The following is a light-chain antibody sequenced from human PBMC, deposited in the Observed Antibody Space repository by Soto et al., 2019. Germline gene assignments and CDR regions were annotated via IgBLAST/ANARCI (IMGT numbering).Light chain of an antibody. CDR2: SNN. V-gene: IGLV1-47*02. CDR3: ASWDDRLGAVI. J-gene: IGLJ2*01. CDR1: SSNIGGTNY. Sequence: QSALNQPPSASGTPGQRVFISCSGSSSNIGGTNYAYWYQQLPGAAPKLLMHSNNLRPSGVPERISGSKSGTSASLAISGLRSEDEAVYYCASWDDRLGAVIFGGGTKVTVL.